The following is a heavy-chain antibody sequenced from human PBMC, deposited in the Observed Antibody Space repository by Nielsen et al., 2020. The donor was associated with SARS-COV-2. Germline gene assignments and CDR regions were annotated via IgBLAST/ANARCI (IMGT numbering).Heavy chain of an antibody. J-gene: IGHJ5*02. V-gene: IGHV1-8*01. CDR2: VRPNSGNI. CDR3: AREDVGRDGTSWLDH. CDR1: GYTFTNGD. Sequence: ASVKVSCKASGYTFTNGDINWVRQATGQGLEWMGWVRPNSGNIGYAQKFQGRLTVTRNISISTVYMELSSLRSDDTAVYFCAREDVGRDGTSWLDHWGQGALVTVSS. D-gene: IGHD5-24*01.